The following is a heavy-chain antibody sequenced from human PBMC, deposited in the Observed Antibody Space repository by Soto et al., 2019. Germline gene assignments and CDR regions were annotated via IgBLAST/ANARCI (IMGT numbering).Heavy chain of an antibody. D-gene: IGHD3-3*01. CDR1: GFTFSSYS. V-gene: IGHV3-48*02. J-gene: IGHJ4*02. Sequence: PGGSLRLSCSASGFTFSSYSMNWVRQAPGKGLEWVSYISSSSSTIYYADSVKGRFTISRDNAKNSLYLQMNSLRDEDTAVYYYARDNHQYFSPHFDYWGQGTLVTASS. CDR2: ISSSSSTI. CDR3: ARDNHQYFSPHFDY.